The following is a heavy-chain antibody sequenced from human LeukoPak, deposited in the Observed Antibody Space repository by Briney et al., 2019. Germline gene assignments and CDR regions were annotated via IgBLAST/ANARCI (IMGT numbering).Heavy chain of an antibody. CDR2: IHTNGNT. CDR3: ARSPPRDILTGFYFYFDY. J-gene: IGHJ4*02. Sequence: GGSLRLSCAASGFSVRSHYMTWVRQAPGKGLEWVSSIHTNGNTDYADSVEGRFTISRDNSKNTLYLHVDSLRAEDSALYYCARSPPRDILTGFYFYFDYWGQGTLVSVSS. D-gene: IGHD3-9*01. V-gene: IGHV3-53*01. CDR1: GFSVRSHY.